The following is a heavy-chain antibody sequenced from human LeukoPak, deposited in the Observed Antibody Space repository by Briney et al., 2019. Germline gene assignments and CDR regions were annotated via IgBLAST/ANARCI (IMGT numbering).Heavy chain of an antibody. Sequence: AASVKVSCKASGNTFTTSIISWLRQPPGQGLEWMGIISPSNDSTIYAQKFQGRVTMTRDTSTSTVYMELSTLRSEDTAVYYCARVYSGYFDYWGQGTLVTVSS. CDR2: ISPSNDST. D-gene: IGHD5-12*01. CDR3: ARVYSGYFDY. V-gene: IGHV1-46*01. CDR1: GNTFTTSI. J-gene: IGHJ4*02.